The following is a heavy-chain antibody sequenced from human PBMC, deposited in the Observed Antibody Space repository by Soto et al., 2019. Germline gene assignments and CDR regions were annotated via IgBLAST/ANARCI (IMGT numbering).Heavy chain of an antibody. Sequence: PSETLSLTCTVSGGSISSYYWSWIRQPPGKGLEWIGYIYYSGSTNYNPSLKSRVTISVDTSKNQFSLKLSSVTAADTAVYYCAREIRYSSSWFDWFDPWGQGTLVTVSS. D-gene: IGHD6-13*01. CDR1: GGSISSYY. J-gene: IGHJ5*02. CDR3: AREIRYSSSWFDWFDP. V-gene: IGHV4-59*01. CDR2: IYYSGST.